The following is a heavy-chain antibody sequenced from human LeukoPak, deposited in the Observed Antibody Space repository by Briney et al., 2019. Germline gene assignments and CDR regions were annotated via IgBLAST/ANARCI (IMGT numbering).Heavy chain of an antibody. D-gene: IGHD2-21*02. J-gene: IGHJ4*02. Sequence: PGGSLRLSCAASGFIFSSYGMSWVRQAPGKGLEWVSAISGSGGSTYYADSVKGRFTISRDNSKNTLYLQMNSLRAEDTAVYYCAKDLSVVVVTGLFYWGQGTLVTVSS. CDR3: AKDLSVVVVTGLFY. CDR2: ISGSGGST. V-gene: IGHV3-23*01. CDR1: GFIFSSYG.